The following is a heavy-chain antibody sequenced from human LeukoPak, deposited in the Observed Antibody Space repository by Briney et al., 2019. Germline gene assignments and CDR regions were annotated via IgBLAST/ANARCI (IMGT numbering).Heavy chain of an antibody. Sequence: AGGSLRLSCAASGFTFSSYGMHWVRQAPGKGLEWVAVISYDGSNKYYADSVKGRFTISRDNSKNTLHLQMNSLRAEDTAVYYCAKNGYYYDSSGYYYNDYWGQGTLVTVSS. D-gene: IGHD3-22*01. CDR2: ISYDGSNK. CDR1: GFTFSSYG. J-gene: IGHJ4*02. CDR3: AKNGYYYDSSGYYYNDY. V-gene: IGHV3-30*18.